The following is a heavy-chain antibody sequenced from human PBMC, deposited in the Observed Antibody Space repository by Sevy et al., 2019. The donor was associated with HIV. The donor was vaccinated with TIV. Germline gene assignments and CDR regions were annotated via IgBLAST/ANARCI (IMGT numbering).Heavy chain of an antibody. CDR1: GYTFTNHG. CDR3: SREGTLRTMII. D-gene: IGHD3-22*01. Sequence: ASVKVSCKASGYTFTNHGISWVRQAPGQGLEWMGWINPYNGNTKYAQKLQGRVTMTTDTSTSTAYVELRSLRSDDTAGYYCSREGTLRTMIIWGQGTLVTVSS. V-gene: IGHV1-18*01. CDR2: INPYNGNT. J-gene: IGHJ4*02.